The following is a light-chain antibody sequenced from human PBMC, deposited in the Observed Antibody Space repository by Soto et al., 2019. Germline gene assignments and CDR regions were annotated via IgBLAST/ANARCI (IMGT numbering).Light chain of an antibody. V-gene: IGLV2-14*03. Sequence: QSALTQPASVSGSPGQSITISCTGTSSDVGAYNYVSWYQQYPGKAPKYIIYDVTNRPSGVSYRFSGSKSGNTASLTISGLQAEDEADYYCSLYTTSSTLYVFGTGTKVTVL. CDR2: DVT. CDR1: SSDVGAYNY. J-gene: IGLJ1*01. CDR3: SLYTTSSTLYV.